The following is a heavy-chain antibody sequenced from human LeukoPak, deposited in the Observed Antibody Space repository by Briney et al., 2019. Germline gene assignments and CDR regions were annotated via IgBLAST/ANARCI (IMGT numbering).Heavy chain of an antibody. V-gene: IGHV3-23*01. CDR1: GFTFSSYA. CDR2: ISGSGGST. J-gene: IGHJ4*02. D-gene: IGHD3-10*01. CDR3: AKGGGVFAYYFDY. Sequence: GGSLRLSCAASGFTFSSYALTWVRQAPGKGLEWVSAISGSGGSTYYADSVKGRFTIPRDNSKNTLYLQMNSLRAEDTAVYYCAKGGGVFAYYFDYWGQGTLVTVSS.